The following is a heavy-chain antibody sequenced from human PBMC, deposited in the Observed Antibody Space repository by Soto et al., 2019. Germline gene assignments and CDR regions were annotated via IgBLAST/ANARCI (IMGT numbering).Heavy chain of an antibody. CDR1: GGSSISGGYY. D-gene: IGHD6-6*01. V-gene: IGHV4-31*03. Sequence: TLSLTCTVSGGSSISGGYYWSWILQHPGKGLEWIGYIYYSGSTYYNPSLKSRVTISVDTSKNQFSLKLSSVTAADTAVYYCARGGDLEYSSSLSLDYWGQGTLVTVSS. J-gene: IGHJ4*02. CDR2: IYYSGST. CDR3: ARGGDLEYSSSLSLDY.